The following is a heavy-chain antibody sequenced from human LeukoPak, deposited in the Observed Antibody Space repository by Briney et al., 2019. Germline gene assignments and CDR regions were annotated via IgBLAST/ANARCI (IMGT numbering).Heavy chain of an antibody. D-gene: IGHD3-3*01. J-gene: IGHJ4*02. CDR3: ARGNYDFWSGYFGTDDY. CDR2: ISADGGIT. Sequence: GGSLRLSCAASEFSFSTYAVSWVRQAPGKGLEWVSAISADGGITYYADSVRGRFTISRDNAKNSLYLQMNSLRAEDTAVYYCARGNYDFWSGYFGTDDYWGQGTLVTVSS. V-gene: IGHV3-23*01. CDR1: EFSFSTYA.